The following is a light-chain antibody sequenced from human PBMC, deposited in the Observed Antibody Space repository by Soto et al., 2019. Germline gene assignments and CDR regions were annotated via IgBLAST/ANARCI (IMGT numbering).Light chain of an antibody. V-gene: IGLV2-14*03. J-gene: IGLJ1*01. CDR1: SSDIGAYYF. CDR3: SSHTTSNTRV. Sequence: QSALTQPASVSGSPGQSIAISCTGTSSDIGAYYFVSWYQQHPDTAPKLLIYEVSNRPSGVSDRFSGYKSVNTATLTISGLQAEDEADYYCSSHTTSNTRVFGTGTKLTVL. CDR2: EVS.